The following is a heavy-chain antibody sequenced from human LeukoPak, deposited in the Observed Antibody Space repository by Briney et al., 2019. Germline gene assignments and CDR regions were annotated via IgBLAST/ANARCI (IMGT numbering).Heavy chain of an antibody. V-gene: IGHV4-34*01. D-gene: IGHD3-10*01. CDR1: GGSFSGDY. J-gene: IGHJ4*02. CDR3: ARGLRPYYSLGPGEY. Sequence: SETLSLTCAVYGGSFSGDYWSWIRHPPGKGLEWIGEINHSGNTNYNPSLKSRVTMSVDTSKNQFSLKLSSVTAADTAVYYCARGLRPYYSLGPGEYWGQGTLVTVSS. CDR2: INHSGNT.